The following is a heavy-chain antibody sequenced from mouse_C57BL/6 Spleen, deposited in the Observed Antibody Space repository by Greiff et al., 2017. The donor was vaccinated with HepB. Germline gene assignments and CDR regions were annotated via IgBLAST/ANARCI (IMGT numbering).Heavy chain of an antibody. J-gene: IGHJ4*01. V-gene: IGHV1-54*01. CDR3: ARRYYGSSPNWYAMDY. CDR1: GYAFTNYL. Sequence: QVQLQQSGAELVRPGTSVKVSCKASGYAFTNYLIEWVKQRPGQGLEWIGVINPGSGGTNYNEKFKGKATLTADNSSSTAYMQLSSLTSEDSAVYFCARRYYGSSPNWYAMDYWGQGTSVTVSS. CDR2: INPGSGGT. D-gene: IGHD1-1*01.